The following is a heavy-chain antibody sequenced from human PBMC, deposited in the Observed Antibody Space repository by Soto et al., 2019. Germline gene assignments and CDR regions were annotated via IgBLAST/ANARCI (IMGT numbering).Heavy chain of an antibody. CDR3: AKDPVPIATPVSYYGMDV. J-gene: IGHJ6*02. D-gene: IGHD6-13*01. V-gene: IGHV3-23*01. Sequence: GGSQRLSCAASGLTFRSYAMSWVRQAPGKGLEWVSAISGSGGSTYYADSVKGRFTISRDNSKNTLYLQMNSLRAEDTAVYYCAKDPVPIATPVSYYGMDVWGQGTTVTVSS. CDR1: GLTFRSYA. CDR2: ISGSGGST.